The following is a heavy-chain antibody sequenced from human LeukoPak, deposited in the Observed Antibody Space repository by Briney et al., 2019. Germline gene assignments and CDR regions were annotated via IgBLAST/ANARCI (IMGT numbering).Heavy chain of an antibody. Sequence: GGSLRLSCVASGFTLRSYGMHWVRQAPGKGLEWVAGISYDGNNKYYADSVKGRFTISRDNSKNTLYLQMNSLRLEDMALYYCAKPSGSGVDYWGRGTRVTVSS. D-gene: IGHD1-26*01. CDR3: AKPSGSGVDY. CDR2: ISYDGNNK. CDR1: GFTLRSYG. J-gene: IGHJ4*02. V-gene: IGHV3-30*18.